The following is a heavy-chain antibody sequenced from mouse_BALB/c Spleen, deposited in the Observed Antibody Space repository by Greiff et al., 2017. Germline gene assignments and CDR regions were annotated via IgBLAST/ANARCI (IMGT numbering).Heavy chain of an antibody. D-gene: IGHD1-1*01. CDR3: ARITTVVAEDYYAMDY. V-gene: IGHV3-2*02. Sequence: EVKVEESGPGLVKPSQSLSLTCTVTGYSITSDYAWNWIRQFPGNKLEWMGYISYSGSTSYNPSLKSRISITRDTSKNQFFLQLNSVTTEDTATYYCARITTVVAEDYYAMDYWGQGTSVTVSS. CDR2: ISYSGST. J-gene: IGHJ4*01. CDR1: GYSITSDYA.